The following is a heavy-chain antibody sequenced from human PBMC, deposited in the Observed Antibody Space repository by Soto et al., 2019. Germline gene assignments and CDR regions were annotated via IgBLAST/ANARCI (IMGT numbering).Heavy chain of an antibody. D-gene: IGHD3-10*01. CDR2: ISGSGGST. J-gene: IGHJ6*02. CDR1: GFTFSSYA. V-gene: IGHV3-23*01. CDR3: AKDPLWFGELGGWYYYGMDV. Sequence: QAGGSLRLSCAASGFTFSSYAMSWVRQAPGKGLEWVSAISGSGGSTYYADSVKGRFTISRDNSKNTLYLQMNSLRAEDTAVYYCAKDPLWFGELGGWYYYGMDVWGQGTTVTVSS.